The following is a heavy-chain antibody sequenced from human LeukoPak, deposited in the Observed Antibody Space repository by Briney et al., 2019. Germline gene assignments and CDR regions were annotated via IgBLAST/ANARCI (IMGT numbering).Heavy chain of an antibody. J-gene: IGHJ6*03. CDR3: ARGVPARGAYYYKDV. V-gene: IGHV1-2*02. Sequence: ASVKVSCKTSGYTFTSYYMHWVRQAPGQGLEWMGWINSTSGGTNYAQKFQGRVTMTRDTSISTAYMELSRLRSDDTAIYYCARGVPARGAYYYKDVCGKGTTVTISS. D-gene: IGHD4/OR15-4a*01. CDR2: INSTSGGT. CDR1: GYTFTSYY.